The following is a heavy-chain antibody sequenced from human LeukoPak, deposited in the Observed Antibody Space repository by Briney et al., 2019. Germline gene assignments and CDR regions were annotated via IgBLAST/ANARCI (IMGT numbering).Heavy chain of an antibody. Sequence: TSETLSLTCSVSGDSISTSRYYWGWIRRPPGKGLEWIGNIYHSGSISYNPSLKSRVTISVDTSKNQFSLKLTSVTAADTAVYFCARALVGTTGRFDYWGQGTLVTVSS. D-gene: IGHD1-26*01. CDR2: IYHSGSI. V-gene: IGHV4-39*07. CDR1: GDSISTSRYY. J-gene: IGHJ4*02. CDR3: ARALVGTTGRFDY.